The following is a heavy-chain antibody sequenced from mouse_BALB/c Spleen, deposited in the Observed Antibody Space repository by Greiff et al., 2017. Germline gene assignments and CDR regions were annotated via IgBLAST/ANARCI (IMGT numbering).Heavy chain of an antibody. CDR2: IDPENGNT. Sequence: VQLQQSGAELVRPGALVKLSCKASGFNIKDYYMHWVKQRPEQGLEWIGWIDPENGNTIYDPKFQGKASITADTSSNTAYLQLSSLTSEDTAVYYCARTFYGNPFAYWGQGTLVTVSA. J-gene: IGHJ3*01. CDR3: ARTFYGNPFAY. D-gene: IGHD2-1*01. CDR1: GFNIKDYY. V-gene: IGHV14-1*02.